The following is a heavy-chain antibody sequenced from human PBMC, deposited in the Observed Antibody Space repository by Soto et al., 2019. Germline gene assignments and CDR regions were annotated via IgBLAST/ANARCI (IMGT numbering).Heavy chain of an antibody. D-gene: IGHD3-22*01. J-gene: IGHJ1*01. CDR1: GYTFTSYG. CDR2: ISAYNGNT. V-gene: IGHV1-18*01. Sequence: QVQLVQSGAEVKKPGASVKVSCKASGYTFTSYGISWVRQAPGQGLEWMGWISAYNGNTNYAQKLQGRVTMTTDTSTRTAYMSLRSLRSYETAVYYFARDEGYYYYSSRYYYHAEYFQHSGQATLFTVSS. CDR3: ARDEGYYYYSSRYYYHAEYFQH.